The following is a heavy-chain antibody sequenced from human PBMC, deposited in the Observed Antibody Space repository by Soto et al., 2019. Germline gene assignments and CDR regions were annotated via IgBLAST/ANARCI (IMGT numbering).Heavy chain of an antibody. Sequence: SETLSLTCTVSGGSISSSSYYWGWIRQPPGKGLEWIGSIYYSGSTYYNPSLKSRVTISVDTSKNQFSLKLSSVTAADTAVYYCARPGMFDHGDYFDYWGQGTLVTVSS. CDR1: GGSISSSSYY. D-gene: IGHD3-10*02. V-gene: IGHV4-39*01. CDR2: IYYSGST. J-gene: IGHJ4*02. CDR3: ARPGMFDHGDYFDY.